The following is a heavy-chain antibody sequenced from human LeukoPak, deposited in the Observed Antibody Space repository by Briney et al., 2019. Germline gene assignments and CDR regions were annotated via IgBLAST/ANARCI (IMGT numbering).Heavy chain of an antibody. CDR3: ARDKPGYCSGGSCYRKDKYYYYSYMDV. V-gene: IGHV4-4*07. J-gene: IGHJ6*03. D-gene: IGHD2-15*01. Sequence: SETLSLTCTVSGGYISSYYWSWIRQPAREGLEWIGRIYTSGSTNYNPSLKSRVTMSVDTSKNQFSLKLSSVTAADTAVYYCARDKPGYCSGGSCYRKDKYYYYSYMDVWGKGTTVTVSS. CDR2: IYTSGST. CDR1: GGYISSYY.